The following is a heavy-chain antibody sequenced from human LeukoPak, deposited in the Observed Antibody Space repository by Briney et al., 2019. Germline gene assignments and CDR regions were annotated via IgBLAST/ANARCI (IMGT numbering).Heavy chain of an antibody. CDR3: ARGGDDYGDF. V-gene: IGHV4-59*12. CDR2: IYYTGGT. Sequence: SETLSLTCTVSGGSISPFYWNWIRQPPGKGLEWIGYIYYTGGTSYSPSLNSRATISVDTSKNQFSLKLSSVTAADTAVYYCARGGDDYGDFWGQGTLVTVSS. CDR1: GGSISPFY. J-gene: IGHJ4*02. D-gene: IGHD3-16*01.